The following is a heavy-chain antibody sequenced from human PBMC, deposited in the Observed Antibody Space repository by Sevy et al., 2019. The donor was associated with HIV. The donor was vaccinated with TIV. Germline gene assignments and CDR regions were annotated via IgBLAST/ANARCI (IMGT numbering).Heavy chain of an antibody. V-gene: IGHV3-30-3*01. D-gene: IGHD2-21*02. CDR2: ISYSGTNK. Sequence: GESLKISCAASGFTFTLYAIHWVRQAPDKGLEWVALISYSGTNKYYADSVKGRFTISRDDSKNTAYLQMNNLRTDDTAVYYCARVAVEYCTDDCYHRFDYWGQGTQVTVSS. CDR1: GFTFTLYA. J-gene: IGHJ4*02. CDR3: ARVAVEYCTDDCYHRFDY.